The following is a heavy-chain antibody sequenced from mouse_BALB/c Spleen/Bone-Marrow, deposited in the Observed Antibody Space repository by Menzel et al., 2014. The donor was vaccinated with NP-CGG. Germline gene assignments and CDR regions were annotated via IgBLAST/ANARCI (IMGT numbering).Heavy chain of an antibody. V-gene: IGHV2-3*01. Sequence: VMLVESGPGLVAPSQSLSITCTVSGFSLTSYGVNWVRQPPKKGLEWLGVIWGDGSTNYHSALISRLSISKDNSKSQTFLKLNSLQTDDTATYYCAKGGYADGFAYWGQGILVTVSA. CDR2: IWGDGST. J-gene: IGHJ3*01. CDR1: GFSLTSYG. CDR3: AKGGYADGFAY. D-gene: IGHD2-14*01.